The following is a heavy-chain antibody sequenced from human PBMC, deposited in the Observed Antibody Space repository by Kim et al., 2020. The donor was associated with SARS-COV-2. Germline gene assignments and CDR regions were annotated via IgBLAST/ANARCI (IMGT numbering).Heavy chain of an antibody. Sequence: GGSLRLSCAASGFTFSSYAMHWVRQAPGKGLEWVAVISYDGSNKYYADSVKGRFTISRDNSKNTLYLQMNSLRAEDTAVYYCARDGGGYSYGYSYYYYMDVWGKGTTVTVSS. CDR2: ISYDGSNK. CDR1: GFTFSSYA. V-gene: IGHV3-30-3*01. D-gene: IGHD5-18*01. J-gene: IGHJ6*03. CDR3: ARDGGGYSYGYSYYYYMDV.